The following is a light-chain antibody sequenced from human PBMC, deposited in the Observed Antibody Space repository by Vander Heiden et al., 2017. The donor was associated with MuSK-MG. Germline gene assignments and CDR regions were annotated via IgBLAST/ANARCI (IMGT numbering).Light chain of an antibody. J-gene: IGKJ4*01. CDR1: QSVRSN. CDR2: GAS. Sequence: EIVMTQSPATLSMSPGERATLSCRASQSVRSNLAWYQQKPGQAPRLLIYGASTRAIGIPGTFSGRGSAREFTLSIISLLSEDFAVSYFRHEYNWALTFGRGTKVEIK. V-gene: IGKV3-15*01. CDR3: RHEYNWALT.